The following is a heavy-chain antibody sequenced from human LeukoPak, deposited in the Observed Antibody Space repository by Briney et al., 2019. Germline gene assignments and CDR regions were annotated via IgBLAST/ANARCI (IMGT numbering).Heavy chain of an antibody. V-gene: IGHV3-15*01. Sequence: GGSLRLSCAGSGFTFSNAWMNWVRQVPGKGLEWVGRIKSKPNGGKTDYAAPVKGRFSIPRDDSKNTVYVQMNRLKTEDTAVYYCDTGGYYFDYWGQGTLVTVSS. D-gene: IGHD3-16*01. CDR2: IKSKPNGGKT. CDR1: GFTFSNAW. J-gene: IGHJ4*02. CDR3: DTGGYYFDY.